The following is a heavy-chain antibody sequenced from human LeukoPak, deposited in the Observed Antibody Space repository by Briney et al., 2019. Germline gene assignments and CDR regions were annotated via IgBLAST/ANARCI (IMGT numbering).Heavy chain of an antibody. V-gene: IGHV4-34*01. J-gene: IGHJ5*02. CDR3: ARVRCSSTSCYARTLWFDP. CDR2: INHSGST. Sequence: SETLSLTCAVYGGSFSGYYWSWIRQPPGKGLEWIGEINHSGSTNYNPSLKSRVTISVDTSKNQFSLKLSSVTAADTAVYYCARVRCSSTSCYARTLWFDPWGQGTLVTVSS. CDR1: GGSFSGYY. D-gene: IGHD2-2*01.